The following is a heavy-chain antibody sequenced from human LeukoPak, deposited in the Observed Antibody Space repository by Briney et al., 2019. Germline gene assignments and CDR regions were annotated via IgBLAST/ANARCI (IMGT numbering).Heavy chain of an antibody. Sequence: PGRSLRLSCAASGFSFSDYWMGWVRQAPGKGLEWVANIQQDGSEEYYMDSVKGRFTISRDNAKNSLYLQMNSLRADDTAVYYCARGVSCSGGTCSYSYHYYAMDVWGQGTTVTLSS. CDR3: ARGVSCSGGTCSYSYHYYAMDV. CDR1: GFSFSDYW. CDR2: IQQDGSEE. D-gene: IGHD2-15*01. V-gene: IGHV3-7*04. J-gene: IGHJ6*02.